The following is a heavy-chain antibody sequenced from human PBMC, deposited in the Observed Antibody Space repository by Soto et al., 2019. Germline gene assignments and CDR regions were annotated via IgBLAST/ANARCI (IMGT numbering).Heavy chain of an antibody. J-gene: IGHJ3*02. V-gene: IGHV3-23*01. D-gene: IGHD2-15*01. CDR3: ARRVSCSGGSCQYDAFAI. CDR1: GFTVSSHA. CDR2: ITADGGT. Sequence: EVQVLESGGGLVQPGGSLRLSCEGSGFTVSSHAMTWIRQAPGKGPEWVSTITADGGTYYADSVKGRFAMSRDTSESTLYLQMNSLGAEDTAAYYCARRVSCSGGSCQYDAFAIRGQGTMVTVSS.